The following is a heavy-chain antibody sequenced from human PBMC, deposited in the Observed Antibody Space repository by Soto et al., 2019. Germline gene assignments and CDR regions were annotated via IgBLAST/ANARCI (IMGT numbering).Heavy chain of an antibody. D-gene: IGHD6-13*01. J-gene: IGHJ6*02. CDR3: ARGIAAAGDSFGIDV. V-gene: IGHV1-69*13. CDR1: GGTFSSYA. Sequence: GASVKVSCKASGGTFSSYAISWVRQAPGQGLEWMGGIIPIFGTANYAQKFQGRVTITADESASTAYMELSSLRSEDTAVYYCARGIAAAGDSFGIDVWGQGTTVTVSS. CDR2: IIPIFGTA.